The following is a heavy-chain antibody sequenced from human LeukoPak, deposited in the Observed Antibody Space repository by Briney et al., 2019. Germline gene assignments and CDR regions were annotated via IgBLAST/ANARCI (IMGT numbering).Heavy chain of an antibody. CDR3: ARDDSSSGTDY. J-gene: IGHJ4*02. D-gene: IGHD6-19*01. CDR1: GFTFSSYW. Sequence: GGSLRLSCAASGFTFSSYWMSWVRQAPGKGLEWVAVISYDGSNKYYADSVKGRFTISRDNSKNTLYLQMNSLRAEDTAVYYCARDDSSSGTDYWGQGTLVTVSS. V-gene: IGHV3-30-3*01. CDR2: ISYDGSNK.